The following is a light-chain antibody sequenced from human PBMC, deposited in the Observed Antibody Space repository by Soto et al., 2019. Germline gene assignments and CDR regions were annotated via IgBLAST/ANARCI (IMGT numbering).Light chain of an antibody. CDR3: QHYNSYSEA. CDR1: QTISSW. V-gene: IGKV1-5*03. CDR2: KAS. J-gene: IGKJ1*01. Sequence: DIQMTQSPSTLSGSVGDRFTSTCRSSQTISSWLAWYQQKPWKAPNLLIYKASTLKSGVPSRFSGSGSGTEFTLTISSLQPDDFATYYCQHYNSYSEAFGQGTKVDIK.